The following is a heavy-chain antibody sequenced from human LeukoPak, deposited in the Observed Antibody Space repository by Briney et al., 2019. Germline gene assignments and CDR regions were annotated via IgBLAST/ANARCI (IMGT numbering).Heavy chain of an antibody. CDR1: GYSISSGYY. D-gene: IGHD3-22*01. J-gene: IGHJ4*02. V-gene: IGHV4-61*02. CDR3: ARASYSYDINGWVPFDY. Sequence: PSETLSLTCTVSGYSISSGYYWGWIRQPAGKGLEWTGRIYTSGSTNYNPSLKSRVTISGDTSKNQFSLRLSSVTAADTAVYYCARASYSYDINGWVPFDYWGQGTLVTVSS. CDR2: IYTSGST.